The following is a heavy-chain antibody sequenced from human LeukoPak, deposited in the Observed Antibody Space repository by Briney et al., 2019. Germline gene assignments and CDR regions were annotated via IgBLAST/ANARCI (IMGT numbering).Heavy chain of an antibody. D-gene: IGHD3-22*01. Sequence: PGGSLRLSCAASGFTFDDYSMHWVRQAPGKGLEWVSLISWDGDTTYYADSVKGRFTISRDNSKNSLYLQMNSLRTEDTALYYCAKQYYYDSSGYPIPYFDYWGQGTLVTVSS. J-gene: IGHJ4*02. CDR1: GFTFDDYS. CDR3: AKQYYYDSSGYPIPYFDY. V-gene: IGHV3-43*01. CDR2: ISWDGDTT.